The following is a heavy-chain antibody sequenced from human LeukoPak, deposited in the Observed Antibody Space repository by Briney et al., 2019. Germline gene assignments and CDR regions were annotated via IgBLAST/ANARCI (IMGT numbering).Heavy chain of an antibody. D-gene: IGHD1-26*01. CDR3: AKGIGSGRDALDI. CDR1: GFTFNRHA. V-gene: IGHV3-23*01. J-gene: IGHJ3*02. Sequence: QPGGSLRLSCVASGFTFNRHAMTWARQAPGKGLEWVSSFHINDGTTNYADSVKGRFTISRDNSKNTLYLQMSNLRDEDTAVYYCAKGIGSGRDALDICGQGTVVTVSS. CDR2: FHINDGTT.